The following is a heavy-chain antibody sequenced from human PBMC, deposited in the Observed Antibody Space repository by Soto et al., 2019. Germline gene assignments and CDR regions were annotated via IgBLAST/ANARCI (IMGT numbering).Heavy chain of an antibody. D-gene: IGHD5-18*01. V-gene: IGHV3-9*01. Sequence: GGSLRLSCAASGFTFDDYAMHWVRQAPGKGLEWVSGISWNSGSIGYADSVKGRFTISRDNAKNSLYLQMNSLRAEDTALYYCAKGRYSYGYPYYYYGMDVWGQGT. J-gene: IGHJ6*02. CDR2: ISWNSGSI. CDR3: AKGRYSYGYPYYYYGMDV. CDR1: GFTFDDYA.